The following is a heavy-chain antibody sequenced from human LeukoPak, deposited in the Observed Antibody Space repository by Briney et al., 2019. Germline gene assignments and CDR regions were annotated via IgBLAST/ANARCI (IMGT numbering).Heavy chain of an antibody. J-gene: IGHJ4*02. D-gene: IGHD3-3*01. V-gene: IGHV3-53*01. CDR2: IYSGGGT. CDR3: ARGAIYGDQGY. CDR1: GFTVTNNY. Sequence: GGSLRLSCAASGFTVTNNYMSWVRQAPGKGLEWVSVIYSGGGTYYTDSVKGRFSISRDNSKNTLYFQMNSLRAEDTAVYYCARGAIYGDQGYWGQETLVTVSS.